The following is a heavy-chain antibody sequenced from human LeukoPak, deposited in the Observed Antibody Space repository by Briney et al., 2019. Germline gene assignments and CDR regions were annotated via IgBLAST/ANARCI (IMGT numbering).Heavy chain of an antibody. D-gene: IGHD4-11*01. V-gene: IGHV4-34*01. J-gene: IGHJ6*02. CDR3: ARVVYSHYWPEGMDV. Sequence: SETLSLTCAVYGGSFSGYYWSWIRQPPGKGLEWIGEINHSGSTNYNPSLKSRVTISVDTSKNQFSLKLTSVTAADTAVYYCARVVYSHYWPEGMDVWGQGTTVTVSS. CDR1: GGSFSGYY. CDR2: INHSGST.